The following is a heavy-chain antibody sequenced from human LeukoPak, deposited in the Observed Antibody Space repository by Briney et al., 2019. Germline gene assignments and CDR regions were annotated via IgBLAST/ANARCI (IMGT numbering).Heavy chain of an antibody. Sequence: PSETLSLTCTVSGGSISSSSYYWGWIRLPPGKGLEWFGSIYYSGSTYYNPSLKSRVTISVDTSKNQFSLKLSSVTAADTAVYYCARRIVGATTTGYYWGQGTLVTVSS. CDR3: ARRIVGATTTGYY. V-gene: IGHV4-39*01. CDR2: IYYSGST. D-gene: IGHD1-26*01. J-gene: IGHJ4*02. CDR1: GGSISSSSYY.